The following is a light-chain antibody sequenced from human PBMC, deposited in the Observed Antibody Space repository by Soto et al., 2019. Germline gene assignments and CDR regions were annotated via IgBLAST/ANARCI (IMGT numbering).Light chain of an antibody. CDR1: QSVGTY. Sequence: NVWTQSPGTMSLSPGESATLPCMTSQSVGTYLAWYQQKPGQAPRLLIFDASKRATGIPARFSGSGSGTDFTLTTSSLETEDLAVYYCLHRSNWPSWTFGAGTKVDIK. V-gene: IGKV3-11*01. CDR3: LHRSNWPSWT. J-gene: IGKJ1*01. CDR2: DAS.